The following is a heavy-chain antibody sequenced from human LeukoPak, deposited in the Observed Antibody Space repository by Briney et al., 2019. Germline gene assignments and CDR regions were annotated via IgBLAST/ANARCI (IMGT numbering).Heavy chain of an antibody. CDR2: IVGSGDST. CDR1: GFIFSNYA. J-gene: IGHJ4*02. V-gene: IGHV3-23*01. CDR3: AKGRVSANSGSNY. Sequence: SGGSLRLSCAASGFIFSNYAMSWVRQAPGKGLEWVSVIVGSGDSTYYADSVKGRFTISRDNSKNTLYLQMNSLSAEDTAVYYCAKGRVSANSGSNYWGQGTQVTVSS. D-gene: IGHD1-26*01.